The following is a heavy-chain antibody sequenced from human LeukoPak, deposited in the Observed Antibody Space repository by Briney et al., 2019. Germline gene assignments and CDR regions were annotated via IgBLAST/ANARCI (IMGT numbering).Heavy chain of an antibody. J-gene: IGHJ4*02. CDR3: ARSTTVTTHLDY. D-gene: IGHD4-17*01. CDR1: GGSISTYY. Sequence: PSETLSLTCTVSGGSISTYYWSWIRQPPGKGLEWIGYIYYSGGTYYNPSLMSRVTISVDTSKNQFSLRLSSVTAADTAVYCCARSTTVTTHLDYWGQGTLVTVSS. V-gene: IGHV4-59*01. CDR2: IYYSGGT.